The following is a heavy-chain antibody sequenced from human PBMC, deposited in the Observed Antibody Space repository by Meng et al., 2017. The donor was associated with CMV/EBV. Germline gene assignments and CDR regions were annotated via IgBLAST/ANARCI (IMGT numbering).Heavy chain of an antibody. D-gene: IGHD6-13*01. CDR2: INPNCGGT. V-gene: IGHV1-2*02. CDR1: GYTFTGYY. CDR3: TRYTIAAAGLAAIDI. J-gene: IGHJ3*02. Sequence: LVHVSRQASGYTFTGYYLYWVRQAPGQRLEWMGWINPNCGGTSYAQKFHVRVTMTRDTSINTAYMELSRLRSDDTAVYYCTRYTIAAAGLAAIDIWGQGTMVTVSS.